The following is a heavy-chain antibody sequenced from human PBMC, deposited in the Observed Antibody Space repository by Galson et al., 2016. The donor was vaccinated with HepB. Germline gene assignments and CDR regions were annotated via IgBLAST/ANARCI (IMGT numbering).Heavy chain of an antibody. J-gene: IGHJ3*02. Sequence: SETLSLTCTVSGGSISPFFWSWIRQPPGKGLEWIAYIYYSGTTNYNPSLNSQITISLDTSKSQFSLKVTSVTAADTAVYYCARIYGGYAFDIWGQGTMVTVSS. V-gene: IGHV4-59*01. CDR2: IYYSGTT. D-gene: IGHD4-23*01. CDR1: GGSISPFF. CDR3: ARIYGGYAFDI.